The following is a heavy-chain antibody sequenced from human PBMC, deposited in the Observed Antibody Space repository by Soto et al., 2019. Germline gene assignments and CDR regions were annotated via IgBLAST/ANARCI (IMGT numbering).Heavy chain of an antibody. CDR3: ARAMVRGVIKYNWFEP. CDR2: ICKNAIT. D-gene: IGHD3-10*01. V-gene: IGHV4-59*01. CDR1: VGSISNYY. J-gene: IGHJ5*02. Sequence: SETLSLTCSFSVGSISNYYWNWIRHSPGKGLECIGFICKNAITNYNPSLRSRVTISVDTYKNQLSLKLTSVTAADTAVYYCARAMVRGVIKYNWFEPWGQGTL.